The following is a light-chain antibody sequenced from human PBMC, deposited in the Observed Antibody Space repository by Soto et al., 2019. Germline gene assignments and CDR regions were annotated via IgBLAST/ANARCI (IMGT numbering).Light chain of an antibody. Sequence: EIVLTQSPGTLSLSPGERATLSCRASQSVSSYLAWYQQKPGQAPRLLIYDASNRATGIPARLSGSGSGTDFTLTISRLEPEDFAVYYCQQRSNWPPLTFGGGTKVEI. CDR1: QSVSSY. CDR2: DAS. V-gene: IGKV3-11*01. CDR3: QQRSNWPPLT. J-gene: IGKJ4*01.